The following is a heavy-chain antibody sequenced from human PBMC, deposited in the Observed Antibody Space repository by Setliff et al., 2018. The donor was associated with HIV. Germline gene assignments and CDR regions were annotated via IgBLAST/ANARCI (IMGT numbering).Heavy chain of an antibody. CDR1: GFSFSTYG. Sequence: VGSLRLSCAASGFSFSTYGMHWVRQTPGKGLEWVAFIQSDGSNKYYGDSVKGRFTISRDNFENTQYLQMNNLRPEDTAVYYCVKGRSGSYHWWGQGTLVTVSS. D-gene: IGHD1-26*01. CDR2: IQSDGSNK. CDR3: VKGRSGSYHW. V-gene: IGHV3-30*02. J-gene: IGHJ4*02.